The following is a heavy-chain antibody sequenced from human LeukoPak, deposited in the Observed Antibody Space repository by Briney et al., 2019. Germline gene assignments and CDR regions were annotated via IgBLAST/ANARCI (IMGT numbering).Heavy chain of an antibody. D-gene: IGHD3-3*01. J-gene: IGHJ4*02. CDR1: GYSISSGDF. CDR2: IYHSGGT. CDR3: ASIYSLWSGFFDF. Sequence: PSETLSLTCAVSGYSISSGDFWGWIRQPPGQGLEWIGSIYHSGGTYYNPSLKSRLTILADTSKNQVSLKLTSVTAADTAIYYCASIYSLWSGFFDFWGQGTLVTVSS. V-gene: IGHV4-38-2*01.